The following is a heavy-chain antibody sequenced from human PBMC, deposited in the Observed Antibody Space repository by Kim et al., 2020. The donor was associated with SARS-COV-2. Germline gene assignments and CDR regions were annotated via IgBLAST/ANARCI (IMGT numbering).Heavy chain of an antibody. V-gene: IGHV4-34*01. CDR1: GGSFSGYY. Sequence: SETLSLTCAVYGGSFSGYYWSWSCKPPGPGMEWIGEINHSGRTNYNPSLKSRVTISVDTSENQFSLKLTSVTAADTAVYFCARRLSNTSGWGSHYCDLWGQGILVTVSS. CDR3: ARRLSNTSGWGSHYCDL. D-gene: IGHD3-10*01. J-gene: IGHJ4*02. CDR2: INHSGRT.